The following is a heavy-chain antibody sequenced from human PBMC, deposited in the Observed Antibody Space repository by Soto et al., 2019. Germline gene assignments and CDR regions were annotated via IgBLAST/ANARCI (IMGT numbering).Heavy chain of an antibody. D-gene: IGHD1-7*01. CDR1: GYSFTNYW. Sequence: GESLKISCKGSGYSFTNYWIGWVRQMPGKGLEWMGIIYPGDSDTTYSPSFQGQVTISADKSISTAYLQWSSLKASDTAMCYCARRGGTISYYYYGMDVWGQGTTVTVSS. CDR3: ARRGGTISYYYYGMDV. V-gene: IGHV5-51*01. CDR2: IYPGDSDT. J-gene: IGHJ6*02.